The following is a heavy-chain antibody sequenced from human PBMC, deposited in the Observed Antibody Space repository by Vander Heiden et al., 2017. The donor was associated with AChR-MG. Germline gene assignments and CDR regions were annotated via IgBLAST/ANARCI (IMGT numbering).Heavy chain of an antibody. V-gene: IGHV4-61*02. Sequence: QVQLQESGPGLVKPSQTLSLTCTVSGSGGPIRSGNYYWSWIRQSAGKGLEWIGRIYTSGTTTYNPSLKSRVTMSVDPSNNQFSLKVTSVTAADTAVYYCARSDYGDYNFDYWGQGNLVTVSS. D-gene: IGHD4-17*01. CDR2: IYTSGTT. J-gene: IGHJ4*02. CDR1: GSGGPIRSGNYY. CDR3: ARSDYGDYNFDY.